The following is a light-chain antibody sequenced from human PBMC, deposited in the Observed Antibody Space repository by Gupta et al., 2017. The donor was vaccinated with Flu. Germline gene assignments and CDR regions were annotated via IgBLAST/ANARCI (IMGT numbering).Light chain of an antibody. CDR1: SSEVGSYDL. CDR2: EVS. Sequence: QSALTQPASVSGSPGTSITISCTGTSSEVGSYDLVSWYHHHPGRAPKLLIYEVSKRPSGVSNRFSGSKSGSAASLTISGLQAEDEAEYYCCSYAGRTTVFGGGTKLAV. CDR3: CSYAGRTTV. J-gene: IGLJ2*01. V-gene: IGLV2-23*02.